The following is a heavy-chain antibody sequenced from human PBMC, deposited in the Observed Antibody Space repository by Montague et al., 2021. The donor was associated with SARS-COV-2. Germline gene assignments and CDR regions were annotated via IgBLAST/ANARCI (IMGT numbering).Heavy chain of an antibody. J-gene: IGHJ4*02. CDR2: IYSGGITT. V-gene: IGHV3-23*03. CDR1: GFTVRSYA. D-gene: IGHD2-15*01. CDR3: AKCTPEAAPEN. Sequence: SLRLSCAAPGFTVRSYAMSWVRQAPGKGLEWVSLIYSGGITTYHXDSVKGRFTISRDNSKNTLYLQMDSLRVEDTAVYYCAKCTPEAAPENWGQGTLVTVSS.